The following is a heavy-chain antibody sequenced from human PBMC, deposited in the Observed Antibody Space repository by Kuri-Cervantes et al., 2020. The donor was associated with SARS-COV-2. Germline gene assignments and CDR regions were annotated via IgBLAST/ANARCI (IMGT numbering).Heavy chain of an antibody. CDR2: ISYDGSNK. V-gene: IGHV3-30-3*01. CDR3: ATQANWDAMAEAFDI. J-gene: IGHJ3*02. CDR1: GFTFSSYA. Sequence: GGSLRLSCAASGFTFSSYAMHWVRQAPGKGLEWVAVISYDGSNKYYADSVKGRFTISRDNSKNTLYLQMNSLRAEDTAVYYCATQANWDAMAEAFDIWGQGTMVTRLL. D-gene: IGHD7-27*01.